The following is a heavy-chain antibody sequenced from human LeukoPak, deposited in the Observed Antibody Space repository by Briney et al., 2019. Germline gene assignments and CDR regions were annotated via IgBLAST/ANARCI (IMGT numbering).Heavy chain of an antibody. V-gene: IGHV4-30-2*01. Sequence: PSETLSLTCTVSGGSISSGGYYWSWIRQPPGKGLEWIGYIYHSGSTYYNPSLKSRVTISVDRSKNQFSLKLSSVTAADTAVYYCARRGNGEHDYWGQGTLVTVSS. CDR1: GGSISSGGYY. CDR3: ARRGNGEHDY. D-gene: IGHD3-10*01. J-gene: IGHJ4*02. CDR2: IYHSGST.